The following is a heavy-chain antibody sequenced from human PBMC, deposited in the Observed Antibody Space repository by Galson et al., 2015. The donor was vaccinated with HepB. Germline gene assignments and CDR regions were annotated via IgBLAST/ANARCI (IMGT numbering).Heavy chain of an antibody. Sequence: SLRLSCAASGFTFDDYAMHWVRHAPGKGLEWVSGISWDSFTIEYADSVKGRFTISRDNAKNSLYLQMNSLGAEDTALYYCAKDITSRGSGSYLFDYWGHGTLVTVSS. CDR2: ISWDSFTI. CDR3: AKDITSRGSGSYLFDY. D-gene: IGHD3-10*01. J-gene: IGHJ4*01. CDR1: GFTFDDYA. V-gene: IGHV3-9*01.